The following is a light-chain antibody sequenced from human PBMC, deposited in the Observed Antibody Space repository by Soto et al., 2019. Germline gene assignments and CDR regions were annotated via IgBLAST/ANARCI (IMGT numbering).Light chain of an antibody. CDR1: SSNIGAGYD. CDR3: QSYDNSLSGSGV. V-gene: IGLV1-40*01. Sequence: QSVLTQPPSVSGAPGQRVTISCTGSSSNIGAGYDVHWYRQLPGTAPKLLIYGNSNRPSGVPDRFSGSKSGTSASLAITGLQAEDEADYYCQSYDNSLSGSGVFGTGTKVTVL. J-gene: IGLJ1*01. CDR2: GNS.